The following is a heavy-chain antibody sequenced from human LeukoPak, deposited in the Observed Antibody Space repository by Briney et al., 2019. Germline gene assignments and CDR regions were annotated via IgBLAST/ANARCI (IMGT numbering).Heavy chain of an antibody. CDR2: IKQDGSEK. CDR3: ARDTGYYDSSGYYNVWFDY. Sequence: GGSLRLSCAASGFTFSSYWMSWVRQAPGKGLEWVANIKQDGSEKYYVDSVKGRFTISRDNAKNSLYLQMNSLRAEDTAVYYCARDTGYYDSSGYYNVWFDYWGQGTLVTVSS. CDR1: GFTFSSYW. D-gene: IGHD3-22*01. V-gene: IGHV3-7*01. J-gene: IGHJ4*02.